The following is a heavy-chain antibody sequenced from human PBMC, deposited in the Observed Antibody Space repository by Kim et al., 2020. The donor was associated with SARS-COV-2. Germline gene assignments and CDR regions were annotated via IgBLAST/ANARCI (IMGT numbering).Heavy chain of an antibody. D-gene: IGHD1-1*01. Sequence: GGSLRLSCAASGFTFSSLAMSWVRQAPGKGLEWVSGISDSGDKTYFQHSVKGRFTISRDNSKNTLYLQMSSLRVEDTAIYYCAKDQGAKMTHDGPFNYWG. CDR2: ISDSGDKT. J-gene: IGHJ4*01. V-gene: IGHV3-23*01. CDR3: AKDQGAKMTHDGPFNY. CDR1: GFTFSSLA.